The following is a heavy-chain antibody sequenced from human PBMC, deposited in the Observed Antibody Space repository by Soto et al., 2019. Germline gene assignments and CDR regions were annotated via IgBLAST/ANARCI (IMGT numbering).Heavy chain of an antibody. D-gene: IGHD6-19*01. CDR1: GFTFSSYG. V-gene: IGHV3-33*01. Sequence: QVQLVESGGGVVQPGRSLRLSCAASGFTFSSYGMHWVRQAPGKGLEGVAVIWYDGSNKYYADSVKGRFTISIDNSKNALYLPMNSLRAEDTAVDYCAREKAARLVLWFDPWGQGTLVTVSS. CDR2: IWYDGSNK. J-gene: IGHJ5*02. CDR3: AREKAARLVLWFDP.